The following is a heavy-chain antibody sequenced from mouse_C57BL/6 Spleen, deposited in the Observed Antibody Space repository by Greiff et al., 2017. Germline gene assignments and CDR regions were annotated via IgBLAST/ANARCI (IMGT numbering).Heavy chain of an antibody. CDR3: ARHYYGSYFDD. V-gene: IGHV1-4*01. D-gene: IGHD1-1*01. J-gene: IGHJ2*01. CDR2: INPSSGYT. Sequence: VQLQESGAELARPGASVKMSCTASGYTFTSYTMHWVKQRPGQGLEWIGYINPSSGYTKYNQKFKDKATLTADKSSSTAYMQLSSLTSEDSAVYYCARHYYGSYFDDWGQGTTLTVSS. CDR1: GYTFTSYT.